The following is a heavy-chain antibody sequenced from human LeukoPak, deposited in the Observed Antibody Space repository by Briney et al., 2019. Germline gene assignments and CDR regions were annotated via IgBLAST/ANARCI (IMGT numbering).Heavy chain of an antibody. Sequence: ASVKVSCKVSGYTLTELSMHWVRQAPGKGLEWMGGFDPEDGETIYAQKFQGRVTMTEDTSTDTAYMELSSLRSEDTAVYYCATGIVVVVAATAFDIWGQGTMVTVSS. J-gene: IGHJ3*02. D-gene: IGHD2-15*01. V-gene: IGHV1-24*01. CDR2: FDPEDGET. CDR1: GYTLTELS. CDR3: ATGIVVVVAATAFDI.